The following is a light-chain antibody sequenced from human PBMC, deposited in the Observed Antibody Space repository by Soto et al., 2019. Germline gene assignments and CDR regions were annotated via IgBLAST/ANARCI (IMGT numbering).Light chain of an antibody. CDR1: SSDVGGYQY. CDR3: SSYTTSRTLLDV. Sequence: QSALTQPASVSGSPGQSVTISCTGTSSDVGGYQYVSWYQQHPGKAPKLMIYEVSNRPSGVSNRFSGSESGNTASLTISGLQAEDESDYYCSSYTTSRTLLDVFGTGTKLTVL. V-gene: IGLV2-14*01. J-gene: IGLJ1*01. CDR2: EVS.